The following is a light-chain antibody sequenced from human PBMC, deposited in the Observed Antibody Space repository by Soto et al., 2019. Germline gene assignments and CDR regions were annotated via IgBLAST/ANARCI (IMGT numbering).Light chain of an antibody. V-gene: IGKV4-1*01. J-gene: IGKJ2*01. CDR1: QNVLYSSNNKNY. CDR3: HQYYTTPPT. CDR2: WAS. Sequence: DTVMTQSPDSLAVSLGERATINCKSSQNVLYSSNNKNYLAWYQQKPGQPPKLLIYWASTRESGVPDRFSGSGSGTDFTLTISSLQAEDVAVYYCHQYYTTPPTFGQGTKLEIK.